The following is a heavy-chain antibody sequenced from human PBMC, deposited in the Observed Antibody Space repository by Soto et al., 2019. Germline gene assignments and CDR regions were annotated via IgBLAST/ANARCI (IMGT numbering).Heavy chain of an antibody. J-gene: IGHJ6*02. CDR3: AREDV. V-gene: IGHV3-30-3*01. CDR1: GFPFSTYA. CDR2: ISYDGSSK. Sequence: ESGGGVVHPGRSLRLSCAASGFPFSTYAMYWVRQAPGKGLEWVAVISYDGSSKYYADSVKGRFTISRDNSKNTLCLQMDSLRDDDTAVYYCAREDVWGQGTTVTVSS.